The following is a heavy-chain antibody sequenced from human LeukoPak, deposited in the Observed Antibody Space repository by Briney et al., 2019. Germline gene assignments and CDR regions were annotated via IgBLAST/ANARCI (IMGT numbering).Heavy chain of an antibody. J-gene: IGHJ4*02. CDR3: ARSDYGDWVAY. CDR1: GYTFISYY. Sequence: GASVKVSCKASGYTFISYYMHWVRQAPGQGLEWMGIINPSGGSTSYAQKFQGRVTMTRDTSTSTVYMELSSLRSEDTAVYYCARSDYGDWVAYWGQGTLVTVSS. D-gene: IGHD4-17*01. CDR2: INPSGGST. V-gene: IGHV1-46*01.